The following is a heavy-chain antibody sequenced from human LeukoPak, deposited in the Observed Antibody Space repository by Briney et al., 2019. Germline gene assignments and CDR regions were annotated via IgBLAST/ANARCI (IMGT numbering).Heavy chain of an antibody. CDR1: GFTFDDYG. CDR2: INWNGGST. D-gene: IGHD3-10*01. V-gene: IGHV3-20*04. J-gene: IGHJ6*03. CDR3: ARDKGSYNYYYYMDV. Sequence: GGSLRLSCAASGFTFDDYGMSWVRQAPGKGLEWVSGINWNGGSTGYAGSVKGRFTISRDNAKNSLYLQMNSLRAEDTALYYCARDKGSYNYYYYMDVWGKGTTVTVSS.